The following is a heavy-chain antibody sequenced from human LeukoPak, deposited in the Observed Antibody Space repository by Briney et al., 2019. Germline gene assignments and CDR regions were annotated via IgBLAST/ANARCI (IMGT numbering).Heavy chain of an antibody. J-gene: IGHJ4*02. CDR3: AKDDRYDSSGYDY. CDR1: GFTFSSYA. Sequence: GGSLRLSCAASGFTFSSYAMSWVRPAPGKGLEWVSAISGSGGSTYYADSAKGRFTISRDNSKNPLYLQMNSLRAEDTAAYYCAKDDRYDSSGYDYWGQGTLVTVSS. D-gene: IGHD3-22*01. CDR2: ISGSGGST. V-gene: IGHV3-23*01.